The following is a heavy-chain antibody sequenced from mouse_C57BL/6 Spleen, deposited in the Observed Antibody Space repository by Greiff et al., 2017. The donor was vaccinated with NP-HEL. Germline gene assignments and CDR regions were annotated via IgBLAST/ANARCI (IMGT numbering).Heavy chain of an antibody. Sequence: VQLKESGAELARPGASVKMSCKASGYTFTSYTMHWVKQRPGQGLEWIGYINPSSGYTKYNQKFKDKATLTADKSSSTAYMQLSSLTSEDSAVYYCARGITTVVEDAMDYWGQGTSVTVSS. CDR1: GYTFTSYT. D-gene: IGHD1-1*01. V-gene: IGHV1-4*01. CDR3: ARGITTVVEDAMDY. J-gene: IGHJ4*01. CDR2: INPSSGYT.